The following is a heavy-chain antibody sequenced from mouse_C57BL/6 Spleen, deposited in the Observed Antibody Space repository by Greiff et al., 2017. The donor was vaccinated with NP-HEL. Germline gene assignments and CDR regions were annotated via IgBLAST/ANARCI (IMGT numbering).Heavy chain of an antibody. CDR3: ARSGTGLDY. Sequence: VQLQQSGPELVKPGASVKISCKASGYAFSSSWMNWVKQRPGKGLEWIGRIYPGDGDTKYNGKFKGKATLTADKSSSTAYMQLSSLTSEDSAVYFCARSGTGLDYWGQGTTLTVSS. V-gene: IGHV1-82*01. J-gene: IGHJ2*01. CDR1: GYAFSSSW. CDR2: IYPGDGDT. D-gene: IGHD4-1*01.